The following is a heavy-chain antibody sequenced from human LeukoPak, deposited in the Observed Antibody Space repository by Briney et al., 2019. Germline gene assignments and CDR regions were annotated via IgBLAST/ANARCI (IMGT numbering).Heavy chain of an antibody. CDR3: ATNPPSSSWVY. D-gene: IGHD6-13*01. Sequence: GGSLRLSCAASGFTFSSYWMHWVRQAPGKGLVWVSRINSDGSSTSYADSVKGRFTISRDNAKNTLYLQMNSQRAEDTAVYYCATNPPSSSWVYWGQGTLVTVSS. CDR2: INSDGSST. J-gene: IGHJ4*02. CDR1: GFTFSSYW. V-gene: IGHV3-74*01.